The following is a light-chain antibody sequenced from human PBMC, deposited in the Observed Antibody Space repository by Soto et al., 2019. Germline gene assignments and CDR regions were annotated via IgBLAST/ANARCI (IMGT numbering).Light chain of an antibody. CDR1: ISDVAGYNY. V-gene: IGLV2-14*01. Sequence: QSVLTQPASVSGSPGQSITISCTGTISDVAGYNYVSWYQQHPGKAPKLMIFEVSNRPSGVSPRFSGSKSGNTASLTISGLQAEDEADYYCSSFTISRNTVIFGGGTKVTVL. J-gene: IGLJ2*01. CDR3: SSFTISRNTVI. CDR2: EVS.